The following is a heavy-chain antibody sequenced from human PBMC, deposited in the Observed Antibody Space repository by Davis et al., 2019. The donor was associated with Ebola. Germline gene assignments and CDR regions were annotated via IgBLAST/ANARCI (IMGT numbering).Heavy chain of an antibody. CDR2: IKEDGSEK. J-gene: IGHJ3*01. CDR1: GFSFSNCW. Sequence: GESLKIPCAASGFSFSNCWMSWVRQAPGKGLEWVANIKEDGSEKYYVDSVKGRFTISRDNSKNMLFLQMNSLRVEDTAVYYCAREMRGLGALDLWGQGTMVAVSS. CDR3: AREMRGLGALDL. D-gene: IGHD3-16*01. V-gene: IGHV3-7*03.